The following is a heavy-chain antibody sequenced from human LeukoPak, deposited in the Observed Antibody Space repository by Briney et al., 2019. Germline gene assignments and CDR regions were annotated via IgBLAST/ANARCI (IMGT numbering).Heavy chain of an antibody. V-gene: IGHV4-38-2*01. J-gene: IGHJ5*02. CDR3: ARHPYYDFWSAAGFDP. CDR2: IYRSGST. Sequence: SETLSLTCAVSGYSISSGYYGGWIRQPPGQGLEWIGSIYRSGSTYYNPSLKSRVTISVETSKNQFSLKLSSVTAADTAVYYCARHPYYDFWSAAGFDPWGQGTLVTVSS. CDR1: GYSISSGYY. D-gene: IGHD3-3*01.